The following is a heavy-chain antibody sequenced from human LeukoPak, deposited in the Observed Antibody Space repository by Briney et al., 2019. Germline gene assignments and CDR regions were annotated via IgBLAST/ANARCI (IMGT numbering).Heavy chain of an antibody. D-gene: IGHD3-22*01. Sequence: PSETLSLTCTVSGGSISSSSYYWGWIRQPPGKGLEWIGSIYYSGSTYYNPALKSRVTISVYTAKNQFSLKLSSVTAADTAVYYCARVFGSGYYYQNDWGQGTLVTVSS. V-gene: IGHV4-39*07. CDR3: ARVFGSGYYYQND. CDR2: IYYSGST. J-gene: IGHJ4*02. CDR1: GGSISSSSYY.